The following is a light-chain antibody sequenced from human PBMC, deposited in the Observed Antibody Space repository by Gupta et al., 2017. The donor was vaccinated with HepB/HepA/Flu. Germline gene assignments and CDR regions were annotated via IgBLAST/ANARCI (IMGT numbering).Light chain of an antibody. J-gene: IGLJ2*01. CDR1: NIGTKS. CDR2: DDS. V-gene: IGLV3-21*03. CDR3: QVWDSSSDHRVI. Sequence: SYVLTQPPSVSVAPGKTARITCGGNNIGTKSVHWYQQKPGQAPVLVVYDDSDRPSGIPERFSGSNSGNTATLTISRVEAGDESDYYCQVWDSSSDHRVIFGGGTKLTVL.